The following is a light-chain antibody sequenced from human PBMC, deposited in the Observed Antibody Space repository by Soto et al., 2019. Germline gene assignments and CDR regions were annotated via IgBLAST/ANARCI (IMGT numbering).Light chain of an antibody. J-gene: IGKJ1*01. Sequence: DIQMTQSPSTLSASIGGRVRVACGSSQGISNWLAWYQQKPGKAPKLLIFHASSSESGVPSRFSGSGSGTELTLTISRLQSDDFATYYCQQYNTYPTFGQGTKVDIK. CDR2: HAS. CDR1: QGISNW. V-gene: IGKV1-5*01. CDR3: QQYNTYPT.